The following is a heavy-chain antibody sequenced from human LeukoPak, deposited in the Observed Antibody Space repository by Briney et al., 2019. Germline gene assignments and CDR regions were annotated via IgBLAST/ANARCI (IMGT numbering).Heavy chain of an antibody. J-gene: IGHJ3*02. D-gene: IGHD3-10*01. CDR3: ARGKSLMVRARGAFDI. Sequence: SGGSLRLPCAASGFTFSNYGMHWVRQAPGKGLEWVAVIWYDGSTKFYADSVKGRFTISRDNSKNTLYLQMNSLRAEDTAVYYCARGKSLMVRARGAFDIWGQGTMVTVSS. CDR1: GFTFSNYG. CDR2: IWYDGSTK. V-gene: IGHV3-33*01.